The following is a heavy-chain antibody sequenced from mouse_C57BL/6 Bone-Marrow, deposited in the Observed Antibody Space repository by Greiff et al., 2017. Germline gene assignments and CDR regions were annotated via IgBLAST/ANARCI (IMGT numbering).Heavy chain of an antibody. D-gene: IGHD2-14*01. CDR1: GYTFTSYW. CDR2: IVPNSGGT. J-gene: IGHJ3*01. Sequence: QVQLQQPGAELVKPGASVKLSCKASGYTFTSYWMHWVKQRPGRGLEWIGRIVPNSGGTKYNEKFKSKATLPVDKPSSTSYIQLNGLTSEDSAFYYCARWDHIGAYWGQGTLVTVS. V-gene: IGHV1-72*01. CDR3: ARWDHIGAY.